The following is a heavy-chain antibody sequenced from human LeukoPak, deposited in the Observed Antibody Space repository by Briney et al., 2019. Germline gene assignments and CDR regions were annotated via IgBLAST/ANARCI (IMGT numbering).Heavy chain of an antibody. CDR2: INPNSGDT. J-gene: IGHJ6*03. D-gene: IGHD2-15*01. CDR3: ARGTEYCSGGSCYSPENYYMDV. V-gene: IGHV1-2*02. CDR1: GYTFTGHY. Sequence: ASVKVSCKASGYTFTGHYMHWVRQAPGQGLEWMGWINPNSGDTNYAQKFQGRVTMTRDTSISTAYMDLSRLRSDDTAVYYCARGTEYCSGGSCYSPENYYMDVWGKGTTVTVSS.